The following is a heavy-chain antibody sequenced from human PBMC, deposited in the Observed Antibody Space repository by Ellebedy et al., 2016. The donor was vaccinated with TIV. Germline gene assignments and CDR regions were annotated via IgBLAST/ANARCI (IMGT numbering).Heavy chain of an antibody. CDR3: ARSNGYALGY. Sequence: SETLSLXXTVSGGSISSGGYYWSWIRQHPGKGLEWIGYIYYSGSTYYNPSLKSRVTISVDTSKNQFSLKLSSVTAADTAVYYCARSNGYALGYWGQGTLVTVSS. D-gene: IGHD5-12*01. J-gene: IGHJ4*02. CDR1: GGSISSGGYY. CDR2: IYYSGST. V-gene: IGHV4-31*03.